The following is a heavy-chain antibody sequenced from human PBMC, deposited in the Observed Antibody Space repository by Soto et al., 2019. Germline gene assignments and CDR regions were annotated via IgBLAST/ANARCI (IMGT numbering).Heavy chain of an antibody. V-gene: IGHV3-23*01. D-gene: IGHD3-22*01. CDR3: AKTYYYETSGHYCDY. J-gene: IGHJ4*02. Sequence: GGSLRLSCAASGFIFSGYAMTWVRQAPGKGLEWVSLISGSGDTTDYADSVKGRFTISRDNSKNTVYMQMNSLRAEDTAVYYCAKTYYYETSGHYCDYWGQGTLVTVSS. CDR2: ISGSGDTT. CDR1: GFIFSGYA.